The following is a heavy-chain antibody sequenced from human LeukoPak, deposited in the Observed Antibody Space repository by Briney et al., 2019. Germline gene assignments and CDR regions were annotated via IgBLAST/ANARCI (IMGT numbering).Heavy chain of an antibody. CDR2: IKQDGSEK. CDR1: GFTFSSYW. Sequence: GGSLRLSCAASGFTFSSYWMSWVRQAPGKGLEWVANIKQDGSEKYYVDSVKGRFTISRDNAKNSLYLQMNSLRAEDTAVYYCAREMGCSSTSCYGGYYYYYMDVWGKGTTVTVSS. D-gene: IGHD2-2*01. J-gene: IGHJ6*03. CDR3: AREMGCSSTSCYGGYYYYYMDV. V-gene: IGHV3-7*01.